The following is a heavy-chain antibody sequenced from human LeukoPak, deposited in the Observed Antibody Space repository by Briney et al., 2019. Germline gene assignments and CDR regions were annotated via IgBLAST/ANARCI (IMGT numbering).Heavy chain of an antibody. Sequence: PGGSLRLSCAASGFTFNNAWMSWVRQAPGKGPEWVGRIKSKTDGGTTDYAAPVKGRFTISRDDSKNTLYLQMNSLKTEDTAVYYCTTIRKGYDFWSGYVYFDYWGQGTLVTVSS. D-gene: IGHD3-3*01. CDR2: IKSKTDGGTT. CDR1: GFTFNNAW. J-gene: IGHJ4*02. CDR3: TTIRKGYDFWSGYVYFDY. V-gene: IGHV3-15*01.